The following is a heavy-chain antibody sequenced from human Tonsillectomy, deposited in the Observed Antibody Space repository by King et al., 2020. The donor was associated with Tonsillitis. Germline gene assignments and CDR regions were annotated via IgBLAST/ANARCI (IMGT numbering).Heavy chain of an antibody. J-gene: IGHJ4*02. D-gene: IGHD3-9*01. CDR3: ARVSYDILTGLYFDY. CDR2: IYYSGST. V-gene: IGHV4-28*01. Sequence: HVQLQESGPGLVKPSDTLSLTCAVSGYSISSSNWWGWIRQPPGKGLEWIGYIYYSGSTYYNPSLKSRVTMSVDTPMTQFSLKLSAVTAVDTAVYYCARVSYDILTGLYFDYWGQGTLVTVSS. CDR1: GYSISSSNW.